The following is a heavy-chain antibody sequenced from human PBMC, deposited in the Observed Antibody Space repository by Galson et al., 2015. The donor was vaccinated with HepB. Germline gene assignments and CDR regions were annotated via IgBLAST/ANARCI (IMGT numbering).Heavy chain of an antibody. V-gene: IGHV3-7*03. CDR3: ARGGRITIFGVVTTLHYYYYGMDV. Sequence: YWMSWVRQAPGKGLEWVANIKQDGSEKYYVDSVKGRFTISRDNAKNSLYLQMNSLRAEGTAVYYCARGGRITIFGVVTTLHYYYYGMDVWGQGTTVTVSS. J-gene: IGHJ6*02. CDR1: YW. D-gene: IGHD3-3*01. CDR2: IKQDGSEK.